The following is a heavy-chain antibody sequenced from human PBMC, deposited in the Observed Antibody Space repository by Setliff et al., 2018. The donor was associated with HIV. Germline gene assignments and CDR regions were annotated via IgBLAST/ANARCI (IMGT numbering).Heavy chain of an antibody. CDR1: GYTFTGYY. D-gene: IGHD2-8*01. CDR3: ARRGVGTSDAFDL. J-gene: IGHJ3*01. V-gene: IGHV1-2*06. CDR2: INPNSGDT. Sequence: AASVKVSCKASGYTFTGYYIHWVRQAPGRGLEWVGRINPNSGDTNYAQKFQGRVTMTRDTSINTAYMDLGRLRSDDTAVYYCARRGVGTSDAFDLWGQGTMVTVSS.